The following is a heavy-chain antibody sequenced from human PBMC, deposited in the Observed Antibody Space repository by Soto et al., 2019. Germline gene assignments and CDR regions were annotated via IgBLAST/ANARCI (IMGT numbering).Heavy chain of an antibody. Sequence: QVQLVQSGPEVKKTGTSVKVSCKASGGTFSSRAISWVRQAPGQGLEWMGGIIPVFGRVNYAEKFQDRVTITADESTGTVYMELSSLRSEDTALYYCANSRGGTFLGYHGMDIWGQGTMVSVSS. V-gene: IGHV1-69*01. CDR3: ANSRGGTFLGYHGMDI. J-gene: IGHJ6*02. D-gene: IGHD3-16*01. CDR2: IIPVFGRV. CDR1: GGTFSSRA.